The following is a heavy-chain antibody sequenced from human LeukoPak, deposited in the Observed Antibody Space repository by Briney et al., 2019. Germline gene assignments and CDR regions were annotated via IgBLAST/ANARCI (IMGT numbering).Heavy chain of an antibody. CDR1: GFTFSSYG. CDR3: AKDPYRVIVATGNYLDP. D-gene: IGHD2-21*01. Sequence: GGSLRLSCATSGFTFSSYGMHWVRQVPGKGLEWVAVISNDGSNIQYGDSAKGRFTISRDNSKNTVFLHMNSLRSEDTAVYYCAKDPYRVIVATGNYLDPWGQGTLVTVSS. CDR2: ISNDGSNI. J-gene: IGHJ5*02. V-gene: IGHV3-30*18.